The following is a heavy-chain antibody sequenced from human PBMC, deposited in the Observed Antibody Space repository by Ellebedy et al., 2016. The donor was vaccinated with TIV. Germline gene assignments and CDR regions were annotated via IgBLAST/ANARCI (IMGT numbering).Heavy chain of an antibody. J-gene: IGHJ6*02. Sequence: GGSLRLSXAASGFTFSSYSMNWVRQAPGKGLEWVSSISSSSSYIYYADSVKGRFTISRDNAENSLYLQMNSLRAEDTAVYYCARDLGPWRDYYYYGMDVWGQGTTVTVSS. CDR3: ARDLGPWRDYYYYGMDV. CDR2: ISSSSSYI. D-gene: IGHD3-16*01. V-gene: IGHV3-21*01. CDR1: GFTFSSYS.